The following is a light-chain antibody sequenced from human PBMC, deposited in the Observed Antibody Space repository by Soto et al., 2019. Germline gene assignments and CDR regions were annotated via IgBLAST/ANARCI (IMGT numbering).Light chain of an antibody. CDR2: AVS. V-gene: IGKV1-39*01. CDR1: RNIGTY. CDR3: HQTYVTPYI. Sequence: DIQMTQSPIYLSAAVGDRVTITCRASRNIGTYLSWFQQKPGTGPKLLVYAVSNLQNGVPSRFSGRGSGTEFTLTITGLQPEDFATYYCHQTYVTPYIFXQGTKVDIK. J-gene: IGKJ2*01.